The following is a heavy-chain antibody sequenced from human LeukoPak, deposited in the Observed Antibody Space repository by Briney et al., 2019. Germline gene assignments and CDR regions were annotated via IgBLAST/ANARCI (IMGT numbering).Heavy chain of an antibody. J-gene: IGHJ6*03. CDR1: GGSISSYY. D-gene: IGHD1-26*01. CDR3: TGIVGATDYYYYMDV. Sequence: SETLSLTCTVSGGSISSYYWSWIRQSPGKGLEWIGYIYYSGSTNFNPSLKSRVTISVDTSKNQFSLKLSSVTAADTAVYYCTGIVGATDYYYYMDVWGKGTTVTVSS. CDR2: IYYSGST. V-gene: IGHV4-59*08.